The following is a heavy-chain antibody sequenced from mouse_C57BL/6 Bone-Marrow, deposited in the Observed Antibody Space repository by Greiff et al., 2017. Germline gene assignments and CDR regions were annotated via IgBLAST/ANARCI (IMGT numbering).Heavy chain of an antibody. V-gene: IGHV2-4*01. Sequence: VQLQQSGPGLVQPSQSLSITCTVSGFSLTSYGVHWVRQPPGKGLEWLGVIWSGGSTDYNAAFISRLSISKDNSKSQVFFKMNSLQADDTAIYYCAKMNGAWFAYWGQGTLVTVSA. CDR3: AKMNGAWFAY. CDR2: IWSGGST. J-gene: IGHJ3*01. CDR1: GFSLTSYG.